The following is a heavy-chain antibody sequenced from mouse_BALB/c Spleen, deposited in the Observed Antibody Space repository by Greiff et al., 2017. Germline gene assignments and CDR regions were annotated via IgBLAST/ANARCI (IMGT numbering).Heavy chain of an antibody. CDR2: IWAGGST. CDR3: ARDRDRYGAWFAY. D-gene: IGHD2-14*01. Sequence: VQRVESGPGLVAPSQSLSITCTVSGFSLTSYGVHWVRQPPGKGLEWLGVIWAGGSTNYNSALMSRLSISKDNSTSQVFLKMNSLQTDDTAMYYCARDRDRYGAWFAYWGQGTLVTVSA. CDR1: GFSLTSYG. J-gene: IGHJ3*01. V-gene: IGHV2-9*02.